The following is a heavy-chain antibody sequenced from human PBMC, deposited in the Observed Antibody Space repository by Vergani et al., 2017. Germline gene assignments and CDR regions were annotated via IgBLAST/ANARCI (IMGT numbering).Heavy chain of an antibody. D-gene: IGHD3-3*01. V-gene: IGHV1-8*01. CDR1: GYTFTSYD. CDR2: MNPNSGNT. J-gene: IGHJ6*03. Sequence: VQLVQSGAEVKKSGESLKIFCKASGYTFTSYDINWVRQATGQGLEWMGWMNPNSGNTGYAQKFQGRVTMTRNTSISTAYMELSNLRSEDTAVYYCAGGMGGGFWSGSNYYYCMDVWGKGTTVTVSS. CDR3: AGGMGGGFWSGSNYYYCMDV.